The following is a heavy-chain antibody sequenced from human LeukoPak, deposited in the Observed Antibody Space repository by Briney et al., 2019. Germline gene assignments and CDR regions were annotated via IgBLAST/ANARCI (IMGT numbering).Heavy chain of an antibody. J-gene: IGHJ4*02. V-gene: IGHV1-24*01. Sequence: GASVKVSCKVSGNTLTELSMPWVQKPPGKGLEWRGGFDPEDGETIYAQKFQGRVTMTEDTSTDTAYMELSSLRSEDTAVYYCATSPYYYGSGSSPDYWGQGTLVTVSS. D-gene: IGHD3-10*01. CDR1: GNTLTELS. CDR3: ATSPYYYGSGSSPDY. CDR2: FDPEDGET.